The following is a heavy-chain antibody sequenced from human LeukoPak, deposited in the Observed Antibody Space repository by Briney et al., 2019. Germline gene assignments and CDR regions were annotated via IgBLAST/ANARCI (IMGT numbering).Heavy chain of an antibody. V-gene: IGHV3-30*04. J-gene: IGHJ6*03. CDR3: AKGGAVSSKSITMIRGTRRYYYYMDV. CDR1: GFTFSSYA. D-gene: IGHD3-10*01. Sequence: GGSLRLSCAASGFTFSSYAMHWVRQAPGKGLEWVAVISYDGSNKYYADSVKGRFTISRDNSKNTLYLQLNRLRAEDTAVYYCAKGGAVSSKSITMIRGTRRYYYYMDVWDKGTTVTISS. CDR2: ISYDGSNK.